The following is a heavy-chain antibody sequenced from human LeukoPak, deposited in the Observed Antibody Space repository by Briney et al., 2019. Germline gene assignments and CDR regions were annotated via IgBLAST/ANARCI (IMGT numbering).Heavy chain of an antibody. Sequence: PGGSLRLSCAASGFTFSSYWMSWVRQTPGKGLEWVTFIRNDGSTKYYVDSVKGRFTISRDNARDSLYLQMNSLRAEDTAVYYCATSGIVVLGATYGSAFDYWGQGTLVTVSS. CDR2: IRNDGSTK. J-gene: IGHJ4*02. V-gene: IGHV3-30*02. CDR1: GFTFSSYW. D-gene: IGHD2-15*01. CDR3: ATSGIVVLGATYGSAFDY.